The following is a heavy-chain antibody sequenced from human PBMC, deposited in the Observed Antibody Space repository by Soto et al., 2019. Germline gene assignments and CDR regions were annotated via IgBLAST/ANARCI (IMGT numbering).Heavy chain of an antibody. D-gene: IGHD2-15*01. CDR1: RFTFSNYA. CDR2: ISGTGHST. J-gene: IGHJ4*02. Sequence: EVQLLESGGGLVQPGGSLRLSCAASRFTFSNYAMSWVRQGPGKGLEWVSTISGTGHSTYYADSVKGRFTISRDNSKNTLYLQMNSLRAEDTAIYYCAKMMQVLAATTRFDYWGQGTQVTVSS. V-gene: IGHV3-23*01. CDR3: AKMMQVLAATTRFDY.